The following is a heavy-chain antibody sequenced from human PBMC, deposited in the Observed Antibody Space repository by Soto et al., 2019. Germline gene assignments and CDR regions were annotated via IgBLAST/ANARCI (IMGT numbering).Heavy chain of an antibody. J-gene: IGHJ4*02. V-gene: IGHV4-39*01. CDR2: IAYHGVT. CDR3: GRVMIGTSRHTDSDN. D-gene: IGHD2-2*01. Sequence: SETLSLTCSVSGASISSRDYYWGWIRQTPGKGLEWIGHIAYHGVTHYNPSLKRRVTVSKATSKIQFSRKVASVTAADTAIYYCGRVMIGTSRHTDSDNWGQGTQVTVSS. CDR1: GASISSRDYY.